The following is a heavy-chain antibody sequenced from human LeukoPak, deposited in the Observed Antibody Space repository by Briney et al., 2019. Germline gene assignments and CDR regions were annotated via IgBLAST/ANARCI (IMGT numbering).Heavy chain of an antibody. D-gene: IGHD1-26*01. Sequence: GGSLRLSCAASGFTFSGSAMHWVRQASGKGLEWVGRIRSKANSYATAYAASVKGRFTISRDDSKNTAYLQMNSLKTEDTAVYYCTRLGYSGSYEKDPWGQGTLVTVSS. CDR3: TRLGYSGSYEKDP. J-gene: IGHJ5*02. CDR1: GFTFSGSA. CDR2: IRSKANSYAT. V-gene: IGHV3-73*01.